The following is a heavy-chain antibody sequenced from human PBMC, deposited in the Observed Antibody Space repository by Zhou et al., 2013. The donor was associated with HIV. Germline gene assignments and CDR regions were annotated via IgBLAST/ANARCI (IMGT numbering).Heavy chain of an antibody. CDR1: GGPFNSNI. D-gene: IGHD2-2*01. J-gene: IGHJ4*02. V-gene: IGHV1-69*08. CDR2: ITPLLGTT. CDR3: ARDPGPYCSSTSCPFDY. Sequence: QVQLVQSGAEVRKPGSSVKVSCKASGGPFNSNIINWVRQAPGQGLEWMGRITPLLGTTSYAQKFQGRVTITADKSTTTSYMDLSSLRSEDTAVYYCARDPGPYCSSTSCPFDYWGQGTLVTVSS.